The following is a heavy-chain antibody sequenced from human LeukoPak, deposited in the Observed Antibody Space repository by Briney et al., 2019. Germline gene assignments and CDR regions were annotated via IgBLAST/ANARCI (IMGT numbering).Heavy chain of an antibody. CDR2: ISGSGGST. CDR1: GFTFSIHA. V-gene: IGHV3-23*01. Sequence: GGSLRHSCAASGFTFSIHAMSWVRQAPGKGLEWVSTISGSGGSTNYADSVRGRFTISRDNSKNTLYLQMNSLRAEDTAVYYCAKDYYDSRNYFDYWGQGTLVTVSS. J-gene: IGHJ4*02. D-gene: IGHD3-22*01. CDR3: AKDYYDSRNYFDY.